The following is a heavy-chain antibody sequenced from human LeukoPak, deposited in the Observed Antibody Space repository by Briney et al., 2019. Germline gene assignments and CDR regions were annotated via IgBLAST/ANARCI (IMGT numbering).Heavy chain of an antibody. V-gene: IGHV3-20*04. CDR1: GFIFDDFG. J-gene: IGHJ5*02. CDR3: ARDFYDFWSGPIRFDP. Sequence: GGSLRLSCAASGFIFDDFGMSWVRQVPGKGLEWVSGINWNGGSTAYADSVKGRFTISRDNAKNSLYLQMNNLRAEDTAVYYCARDFYDFWSGPIRFDPWGQGTLVTVSS. CDR2: INWNGGST. D-gene: IGHD3-3*01.